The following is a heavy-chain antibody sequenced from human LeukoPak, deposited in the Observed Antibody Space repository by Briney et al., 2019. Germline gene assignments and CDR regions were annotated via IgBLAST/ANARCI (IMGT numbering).Heavy chain of an antibody. J-gene: IGHJ3*02. Sequence: GRSLRLSCAASGFTFSSYGMHWVRQAPGKGLEWVAVISYDGSNKYYADSVKGRFTISRDNSKNTLYLQMNSLRAEDTAVYYCAKAQYYYDKRGAFDIWGQGTMVTVSS. D-gene: IGHD3-22*01. CDR1: GFTFSSYG. CDR3: AKAQYYYDKRGAFDI. CDR2: ISYDGSNK. V-gene: IGHV3-30*18.